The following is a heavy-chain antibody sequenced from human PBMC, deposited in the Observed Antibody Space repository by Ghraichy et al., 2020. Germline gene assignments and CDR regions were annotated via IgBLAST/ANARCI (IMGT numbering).Heavy chain of an antibody. Sequence: GGSLRLSCAASGFTFNSYWMHWVRQVPGKGLVWVSRLSSDAGIIDYADSVKGRFTISRDNAEDTLSLQLNSLRADDTAVYYCVRGLRNSLDYWGQGTVVTVSS. J-gene: IGHJ4*02. CDR3: VRGLRNSLDY. D-gene: IGHD5-18*01. CDR2: LSSDAGII. CDR1: GFTFNSYW. V-gene: IGHV3-74*01.